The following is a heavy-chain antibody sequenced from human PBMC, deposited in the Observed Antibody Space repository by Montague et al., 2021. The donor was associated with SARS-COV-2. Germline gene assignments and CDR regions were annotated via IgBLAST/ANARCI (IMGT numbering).Heavy chain of an antibody. CDR3: ARDPSRQPLLYPIGDYYYGMDV. CDR1: ADAIGSSNSY. D-gene: IGHD2-2*02. Sequence: SETLSLTCTVYADAIGSSNSYGGWISPPLENGQEWIGSIDYSGSTYYNPSLKSRVTISVDTSKNQFSLKLSSVTAADTVVYYCARDPSRQPLLYPIGDYYYGMDVWGQGTTVTVSS. V-gene: IGHV4-39*07. CDR2: IDYSGST. J-gene: IGHJ6*02.